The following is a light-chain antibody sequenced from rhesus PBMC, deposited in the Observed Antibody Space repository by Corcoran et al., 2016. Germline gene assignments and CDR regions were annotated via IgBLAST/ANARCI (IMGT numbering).Light chain of an antibody. J-gene: IGKJ2*01. Sequence: DIQMSQSPSSLSASVGDRVTITCRASQGISSYLNWYQQKPGKAPKLLIYDVNSLASGVPSRFSGSGSGTDFTLTISSLQPEDFATYYCQQGNSNPYSFGHGTKVEIK. CDR3: QQGNSNPYS. CDR2: DVN. V-gene: IGKV1-32*02. CDR1: QGISSY.